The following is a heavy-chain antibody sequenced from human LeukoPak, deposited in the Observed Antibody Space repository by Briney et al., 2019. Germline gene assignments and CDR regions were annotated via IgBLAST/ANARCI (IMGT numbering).Heavy chain of an antibody. CDR3: ARDLRGGTNYFDY. J-gene: IGHJ4*02. CDR2: IIPILGIA. Sequence: SVKVSCKASGGTFSSYTISWVRQAPGQGLEWMGRIIPILGIANYAQKFQGRVTITADKSTSTAYMELSSLRSGDTAVYYCARDLRGGTNYFDYWGQGTLVSVSS. V-gene: IGHV1-69*04. D-gene: IGHD3-10*01. CDR1: GGTFSSYT.